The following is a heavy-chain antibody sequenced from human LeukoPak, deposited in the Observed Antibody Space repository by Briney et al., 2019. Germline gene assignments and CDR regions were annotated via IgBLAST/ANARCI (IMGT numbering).Heavy chain of an antibody. J-gene: IGHJ6*03. CDR1: GGSISSYY. Sequence: SGSLSLTCTVSGGSISSYYWSWIRQPPGKGLEWIGNIYYSGSTNYNPSLKSRVTISVDTSKNQFSLKLSSVTAADTAVYYCTRGSIAYYYMDVWGKGTTVTISS. CDR2: IYYSGST. CDR3: TRGSIAYYYMDV. D-gene: IGHD3-22*01. V-gene: IGHV4-59*01.